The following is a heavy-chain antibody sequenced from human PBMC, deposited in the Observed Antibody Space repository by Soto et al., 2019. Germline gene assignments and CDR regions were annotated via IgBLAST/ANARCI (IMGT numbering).Heavy chain of an antibody. V-gene: IGHV3-30*18. CDR1: GFTFSSYG. D-gene: IGHD5-12*01. Sequence: QVQLVESGGCVVQPGRSLRLSCAASGFTFSSYGMHWVRQAPGKGLEWVAVISYDGSNKYYADSVKGRFTISRDNSKNTLYLQMNSLRAEDTAVYYCAKDQDIVATIPYYFDYWGQGTLVTVSS. CDR2: ISYDGSNK. J-gene: IGHJ4*02. CDR3: AKDQDIVATIPYYFDY.